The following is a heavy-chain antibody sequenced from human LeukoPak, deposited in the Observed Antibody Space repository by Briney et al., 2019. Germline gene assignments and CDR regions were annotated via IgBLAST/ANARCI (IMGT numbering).Heavy chain of an antibody. V-gene: IGHV2-5*02. CDR3: ACGRVVERYGGSWGFDY. Sequence: SGPTLVNPTQTLTLTCTFSGFSLSTSGVAVGWIRQPPGKALEWLALIYWDDDKRYSPSLKSRLTITKDTSKNQVALTMANMDPVDTGTYYCACGRVVERYGGSWGFDYWGQGTLVTVSS. J-gene: IGHJ4*02. D-gene: IGHD6-13*01. CDR1: GFSLSTSGVA. CDR2: IYWDDDK.